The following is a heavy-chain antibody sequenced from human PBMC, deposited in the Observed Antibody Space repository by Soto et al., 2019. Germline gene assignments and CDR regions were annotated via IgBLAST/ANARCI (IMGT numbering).Heavy chain of an antibody. Sequence: LRLSCAASGFKFSEHAMRWVSKAPGKGLDWVSGISCIGCSTYYADSVKGRFTISRDNSENTLYLQVNSLRAEDTAVYYCARRVITDYYYYGMDVWGQGTRVTV. CDR2: ISCIGCST. D-gene: IGHD3-22*01. V-gene: IGHV3-23*01. CDR1: GFKFSEHA. CDR3: ARRVITDYYYYGMDV. J-gene: IGHJ6*02.